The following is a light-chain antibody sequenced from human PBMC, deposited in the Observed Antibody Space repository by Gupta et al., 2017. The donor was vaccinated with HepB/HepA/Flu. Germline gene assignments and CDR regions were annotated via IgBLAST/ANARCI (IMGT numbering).Light chain of an antibody. CDR2: EVN. Sequence: QSALTQPPPASLSPGQSITISCTGTSTDVGGVNLVSWFQHHPGKAPKRIIFEVNTRPSGVSSRFSGSKSGYNASPPTSGLQAEDEADDSCFSSAGSTTDVFGTGTKLTVL. J-gene: IGLJ1*01. V-gene: IGLV2-23*02. CDR3: FSSAGSTTDV. CDR1: STDVGGVNL.